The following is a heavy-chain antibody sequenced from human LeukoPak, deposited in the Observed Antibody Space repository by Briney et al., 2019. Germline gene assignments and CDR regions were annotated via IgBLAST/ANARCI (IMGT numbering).Heavy chain of an antibody. CDR3: ATYYYDRTGYDTFDI. CDR1: GGSISSSTYY. J-gene: IGHJ3*02. D-gene: IGHD3-22*01. CDR2: IYYSGST. V-gene: IGHV4-39*01. Sequence: SETLSLTCTVSGGSISSSTYYRGWIRQPPGKGLEWIGSIYYSGSTYYNPSLKSRVSISVDTSKNQFSLKLSSVTAADTAVYYCATYYYDRTGYDTFDIWGQGTMVTVSS.